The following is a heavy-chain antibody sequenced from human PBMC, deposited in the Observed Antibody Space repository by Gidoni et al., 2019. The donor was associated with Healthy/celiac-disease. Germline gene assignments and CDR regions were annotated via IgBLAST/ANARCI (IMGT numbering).Heavy chain of an antibody. CDR2: INPSGGST. J-gene: IGHJ4*02. CDR1: GYTFTSYY. CDR3: ARDWGPNYDILTGYGY. V-gene: IGHV1-46*01. Sequence: QVQLVQSGAEVKKPGASVQVSCTASGYTFTSYYMHWVRQAPGQGLEWMGIINPSGGSTSYEQKCQGRVTMTRDTSTSTVYMELSSLRSEDTAVYYCARDWGPNYDILTGYGYWGQGTLVTVSS. D-gene: IGHD3-9*01.